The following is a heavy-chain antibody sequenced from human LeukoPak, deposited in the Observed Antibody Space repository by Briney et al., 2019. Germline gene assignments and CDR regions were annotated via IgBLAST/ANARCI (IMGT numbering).Heavy chain of an antibody. CDR3: ARDRYYYDSSSSLTGY. J-gene: IGHJ4*02. Sequence: GGSLRLSCAASGFTFSSYSMNWVRQAPGKGLEWVSSISSSSSYIYYADSVKGRFTISRDNAKNSLYLQMNSLRAEDTAVYYYARDRYYYDSSSSLTGYWGQGTLVTVSS. V-gene: IGHV3-21*01. CDR2: ISSSSSYI. D-gene: IGHD3-22*01. CDR1: GFTFSSYS.